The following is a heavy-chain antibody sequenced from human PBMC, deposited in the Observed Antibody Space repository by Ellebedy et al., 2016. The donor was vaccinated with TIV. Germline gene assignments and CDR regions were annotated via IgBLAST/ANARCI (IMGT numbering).Heavy chain of an antibody. D-gene: IGHD2-15*01. J-gene: IGHJ4*02. CDR1: GFTFSRYA. V-gene: IGHV3-23*01. CDR2: ISGSGTNT. Sequence: GGSLRLXXVPSGFTFSRYAMSWVRQAPGKGLEWVSAISGSGTNTYYAGSVKGRFTISRDNSKNTLYLQMNSLRADDTAVYYCAKDLGAGGGSVFNYWGQGTLVTVSS. CDR3: AKDLGAGGGSVFNY.